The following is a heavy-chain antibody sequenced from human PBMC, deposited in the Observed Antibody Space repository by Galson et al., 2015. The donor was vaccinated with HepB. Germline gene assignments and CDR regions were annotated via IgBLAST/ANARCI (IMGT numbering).Heavy chain of an antibody. Sequence: SLRLSCAASGFTFGDYAMSWVRQAPGKGLEWVGFIRSKAYGGTTEYAASVKGRFTISRDDSKSIAYLQMNSLKTEDTAVYYCTREERLDTAMVLYGMDVWGQGTTVTVSS. CDR3: TREERLDTAMVLYGMDV. J-gene: IGHJ6*02. D-gene: IGHD5-18*01. V-gene: IGHV3-49*04. CDR2: IRSKAYGGTT. CDR1: GFTFGDYA.